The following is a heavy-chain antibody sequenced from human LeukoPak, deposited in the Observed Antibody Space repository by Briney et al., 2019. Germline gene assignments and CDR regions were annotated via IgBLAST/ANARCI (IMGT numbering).Heavy chain of an antibody. Sequence: PGGSLRLSCAASGFTFDDCAMHWVRQAPGKGLEWVSLISWDGGSTYYADSVKGRFTISRDNSKNSLYLQMNSLRAEDTALYYCAKDIVPSYGSGSYSYFDYWGQGTLVTVSS. CDR3: AKDIVPSYGSGSYSYFDY. V-gene: IGHV3-43D*03. CDR2: ISWDGGST. D-gene: IGHD3-10*01. CDR1: GFTFDDCA. J-gene: IGHJ4*02.